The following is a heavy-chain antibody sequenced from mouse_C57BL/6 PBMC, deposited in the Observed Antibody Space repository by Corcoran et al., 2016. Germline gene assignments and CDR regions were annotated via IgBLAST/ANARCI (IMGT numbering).Heavy chain of an antibody. CDR3: ARRQRRSSMDY. J-gene: IGHJ4*01. CDR1: GYSITSGYY. V-gene: IGHV3-6*01. Sequence: DVQLQESGPGLVKPSQSLSLTCSVTGYSITSGYYWNWIRQFPGNKLEWMGYISYDGSNNYNPSLKNRISITRDTSKNQFFLKLNSVTTEDTATDYCARRQRRSSMDYWGQGTSVTGSS. D-gene: IGHD3-2*02. CDR2: ISYDGSN.